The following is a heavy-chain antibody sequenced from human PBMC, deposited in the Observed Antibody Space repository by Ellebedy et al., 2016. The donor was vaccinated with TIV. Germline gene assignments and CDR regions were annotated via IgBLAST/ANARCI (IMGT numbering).Heavy chain of an antibody. CDR1: GGSVSSGSSY. J-gene: IGHJ5*02. CDR2: IYYSGST. CDR3: AVQLELGWFDP. V-gene: IGHV4-61*01. Sequence: SETLSLXXTVSGGSVSSGSSYWSWIRQPPGKGLEWIGYIYYSGSTNYNPSLKSRVTISVDTSKNQFSLKLSSVTAADTAVYYCAVQLELGWFDPWGQGTLVTVSS. D-gene: IGHD1-1*01.